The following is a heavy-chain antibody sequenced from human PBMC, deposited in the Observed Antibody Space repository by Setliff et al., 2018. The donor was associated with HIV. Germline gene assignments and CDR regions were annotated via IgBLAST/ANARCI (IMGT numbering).Heavy chain of an antibody. J-gene: IGHJ4*02. V-gene: IGHV1-46*01. CDR2: INPRDGTT. CDR3: ARDRGGSWTFDH. Sequence: GASVKVSCKASGYTFTSCFMHWVRQAPGQGLEYMGIINPRDGTTDYTQKFQDRVTMTSDTSTSTVYMELRSLRSEDTAVYYCARDRGGSWTFDHWGQGTLVTVSS. CDR1: GYTFTSCF. D-gene: IGHD2-15*01.